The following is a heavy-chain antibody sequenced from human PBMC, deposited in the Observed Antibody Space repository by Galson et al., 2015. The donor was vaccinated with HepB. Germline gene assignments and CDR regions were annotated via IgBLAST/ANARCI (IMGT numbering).Heavy chain of an antibody. CDR1: GYTFTSYG. Sequence: SVKVSCKASGYTFTSYGISWVRQAPGQGLEWMGWISAYSGDTNYAQKLQGRVTMTTDTSTSTAYMELRSLRSDDTAVYYCERNLSSGWSLPLDCWGQGTLVTVSS. D-gene: IGHD6-19*01. J-gene: IGHJ4*02. CDR2: ISAYSGDT. V-gene: IGHV1-18*04. CDR3: ERNLSSGWSLPLDC.